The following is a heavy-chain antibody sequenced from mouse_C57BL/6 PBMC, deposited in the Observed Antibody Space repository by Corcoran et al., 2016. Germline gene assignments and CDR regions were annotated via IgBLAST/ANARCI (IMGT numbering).Heavy chain of an antibody. V-gene: IGHV9-3*01. CDR2: INTYSGVP. J-gene: IGHJ2*01. D-gene: IGHD1-1*01. CDR3: AIDDGSSFYYFDY. CDR1: GYTFTTYG. Sequence: QIQLVQSGPELKKPGETVKISCKASGYTFTTYGMSWVKQAPGKGLKWMGWINTYSGVPTDADDFKGRFAFSLETAASTAYFQINNLKNEDTATYFWAIDDGSSFYYFDYWGQGTTLTVSS.